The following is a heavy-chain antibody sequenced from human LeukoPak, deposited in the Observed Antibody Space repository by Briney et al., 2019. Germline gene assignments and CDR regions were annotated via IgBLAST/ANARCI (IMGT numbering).Heavy chain of an antibody. D-gene: IGHD5-24*01. CDR3: ASAKWLQSGRRGYYFDY. CDR1: GRTFSIYA. CDR2: ITPIFGTA. J-gene: IGHJ4*02. V-gene: IGHV1-69*13. Sequence: SVKVSCKASGRTFSIYAISWVRQAPGQGLEWMGGITPIFGTANYAQKFQGRVTITADESTSTAYMELSSLRSEDTAVYYCASAKWLQSGRRGYYFDYWGEGTLVTVSS.